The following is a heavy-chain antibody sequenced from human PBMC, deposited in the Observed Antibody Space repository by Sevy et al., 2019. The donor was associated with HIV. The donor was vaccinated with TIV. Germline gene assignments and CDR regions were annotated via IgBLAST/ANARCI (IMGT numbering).Heavy chain of an antibody. Sequence: GGSLRLSCSASGFTFSSYAMHWVRQAPGKGLEYVSAISSNGGSTYYADSVKGRFTISRDNSKNTLYIEMSSLRAEDTAVYYCVKDMSCSGGSCYPPGVYYYYGMDVWGQGTTVTVSS. CDR1: GFTFSSYA. D-gene: IGHD2-15*01. CDR3: VKDMSCSGGSCYPPGVYYYYGMDV. CDR2: ISSNGGST. J-gene: IGHJ6*02. V-gene: IGHV3-64D*06.